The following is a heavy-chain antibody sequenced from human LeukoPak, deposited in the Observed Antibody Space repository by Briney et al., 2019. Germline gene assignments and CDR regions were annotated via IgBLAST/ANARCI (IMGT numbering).Heavy chain of an antibody. CDR3: AVVMITFGGVIDP. Sequence: ASVKVSCKASGYTFTGYYMHWVRQAPGQGLEWMGWINPNSGGTNYAQKFQGRVTMTRDTSISTAYVELSRLRSDDTAVYYCAVVMITFGGVIDPWGQGTLVTVSS. J-gene: IGHJ5*02. CDR2: INPNSGGT. D-gene: IGHD3-16*01. V-gene: IGHV1-2*02. CDR1: GYTFTGYY.